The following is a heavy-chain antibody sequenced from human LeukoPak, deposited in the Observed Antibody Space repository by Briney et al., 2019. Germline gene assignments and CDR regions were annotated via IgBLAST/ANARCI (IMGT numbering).Heavy chain of an antibody. V-gene: IGHV1-3*01. J-gene: IGHJ4*02. Sequence: ASVKVSCKASGCTFTSYAMHWVRQAPGQRLEWMGWINAGNGNTKYSQKFQGRVTITRDTSASTAYMELSSLRSEDTAVYYCARGGGYSSGWYLPPFDYWGQGTLVTVSS. CDR3: ARGGGYSSGWYLPPFDY. CDR1: GCTFTSYA. CDR2: INAGNGNT. D-gene: IGHD6-19*01.